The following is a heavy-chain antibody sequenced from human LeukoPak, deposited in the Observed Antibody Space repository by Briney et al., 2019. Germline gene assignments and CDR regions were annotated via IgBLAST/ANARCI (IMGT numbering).Heavy chain of an antibody. CDR1: GGSISSGSYY. D-gene: IGHD5-12*01. CDR3: VRGIYSGYDRSFDS. Sequence: SQTLSLTCTVSGGSISSGSYYWSWIRQPAGKGLEWIGYIHYSGTTNHNPSLKGRVTISVDTSKNQLSLKLTSVTAADTAVYYCVRGIYSGYDRSFDSWGQGTLVTVSS. J-gene: IGHJ4*02. V-gene: IGHV4-61*10. CDR2: IHYSGTT.